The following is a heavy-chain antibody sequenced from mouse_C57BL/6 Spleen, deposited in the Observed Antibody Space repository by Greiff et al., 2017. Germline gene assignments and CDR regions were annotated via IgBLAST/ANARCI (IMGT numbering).Heavy chain of an antibody. CDR3: TRDAARREDAMDD. CDR2: ISSGGDYI. Sequence: EVQGVESGEGLVKPGGSLKLSCAASGFTFSSYAMSWVRQTPEKRLEWVAYISSGGDYIYYADTVKGRFTISRDKARNTLYLQMSSLKSEDTAMYYCTRDAARREDAMDDWGQGTSVTVSS. J-gene: IGHJ4*01. CDR1: GFTFSSYA. V-gene: IGHV5-9-1*02.